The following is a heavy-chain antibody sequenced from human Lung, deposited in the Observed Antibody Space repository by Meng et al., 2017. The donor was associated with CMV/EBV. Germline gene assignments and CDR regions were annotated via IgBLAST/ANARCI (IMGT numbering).Heavy chain of an antibody. J-gene: IGHJ4*02. D-gene: IGHD1-26*01. CDR2: IIWIGERT. Sequence: GGSXRLXCAASGFTFDDYGMSWVRQVPGKGLEWVSGIIWIGERTSYVDSVKGRFTISRDNAKNSLYLQMNSLRAEDTALYYCARDRGSSEYYLDYWGQGTLVTVSS. CDR1: GFTFDDYG. V-gene: IGHV3-20*04. CDR3: ARDRGSSEYYLDY.